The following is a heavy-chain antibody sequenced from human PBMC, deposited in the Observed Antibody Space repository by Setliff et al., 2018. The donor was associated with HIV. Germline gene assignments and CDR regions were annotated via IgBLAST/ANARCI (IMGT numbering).Heavy chain of an antibody. Sequence: SETLSLTCTVSGGSISSHYWSWIRQPPGKGLEWIGHIYTSGSTNYNPSLKSRVTISVDTSKNQFSLKLSSVTAADTAVYYCARDRRGYYYGSGSCYMDVWGTGTTVTVSS. J-gene: IGHJ6*03. CDR1: GGSISSHY. CDR2: IYTSGST. V-gene: IGHV4-4*08. CDR3: ARDRRGYYYGSGSCYMDV. D-gene: IGHD3-10*01.